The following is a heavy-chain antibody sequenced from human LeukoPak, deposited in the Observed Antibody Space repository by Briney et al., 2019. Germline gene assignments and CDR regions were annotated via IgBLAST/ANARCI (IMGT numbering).Heavy chain of an antibody. Sequence: GGSLRLSCAASGFTFSSYSMNWVRQAPGKGLEWVSSISSSSSYIHYADSVKGRFTISRDNAKNSLYLQMNSLRAEDTAVFYCARGLGSYAYSDAFDIWGQGTMVTVSS. V-gene: IGHV3-21*01. CDR1: GFTFSSYS. D-gene: IGHD5-18*01. CDR2: ISSSSSYI. CDR3: ARGLGSYAYSDAFDI. J-gene: IGHJ3*02.